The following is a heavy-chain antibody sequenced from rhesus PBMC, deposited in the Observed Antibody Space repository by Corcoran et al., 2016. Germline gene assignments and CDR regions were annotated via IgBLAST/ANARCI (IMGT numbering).Heavy chain of an antibody. Sequence: QVQLQESGPGLVKPSETLSLTCAVSGGSVSSSTWWNWIRQPPGTGLEWIGYISGSSGSTYYNPSLKGRVTISTDTSKNQFSLKVSSGTAADTAVYYCARGLLPDYWGQGVLVTVSS. V-gene: IGHV4-65*01. CDR2: ISGSSGST. CDR1: GGSVSSSTW. J-gene: IGHJ4*01. CDR3: ARGLLPDY. D-gene: IGHD3-28*01.